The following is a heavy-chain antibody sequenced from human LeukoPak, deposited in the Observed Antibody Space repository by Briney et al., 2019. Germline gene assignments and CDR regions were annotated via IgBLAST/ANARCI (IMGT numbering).Heavy chain of an antibody. Sequence: ASVKVSCKASGYTFTSYDINWVRQATGQGLEWMGWMNPNSGNTGYAQKFQGRVTITTDESTGTAYMELSSLRSEDTAVYYCARDDGGHRSGWFDPWGQGTLVTVSS. CDR2: MNPNSGNT. V-gene: IGHV1-8*01. J-gene: IGHJ5*02. CDR3: ARDDGGHRSGWFDP. D-gene: IGHD4-23*01. CDR1: GYTFTSYD.